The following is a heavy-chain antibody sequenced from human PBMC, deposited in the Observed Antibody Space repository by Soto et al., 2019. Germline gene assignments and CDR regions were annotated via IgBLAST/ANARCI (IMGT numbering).Heavy chain of an antibody. D-gene: IGHD3-10*01. CDR3: AKVSGRLWFGDSYYFDY. Sequence: QVQLVESGGGVVQPGRSLRLSCAASGFTFSSYGMHWVRQAPGKGLEWVAVISYGGSNKYYADSVKGRFTISRDNSKNTLNPQTNSLRAEDTTAYYCAKVSGRLWFGDSYYFDYCGQGTLVTVSS. CDR1: GFTFSSYG. CDR2: ISYGGSNK. V-gene: IGHV3-30*18. J-gene: IGHJ4*02.